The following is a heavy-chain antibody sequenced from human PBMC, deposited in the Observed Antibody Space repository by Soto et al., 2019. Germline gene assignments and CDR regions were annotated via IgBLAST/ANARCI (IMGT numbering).Heavy chain of an antibody. J-gene: IGHJ4*02. Sequence: GGSLRLSCAASGFTFSSYGIDWVRQAPGKGLEWVAAIWYDGNNKYYADSVKGRFTISRDNSKNTLYLQMNSLRAEDTAVYYCARDGRWEQLTTQGSYFDYWGQGTLVTVSS. CDR1: GFTFSSYG. CDR3: ARDGRWEQLTTQGSYFDY. D-gene: IGHD1-26*01. CDR2: IWYDGNNK. V-gene: IGHV3-33*01.